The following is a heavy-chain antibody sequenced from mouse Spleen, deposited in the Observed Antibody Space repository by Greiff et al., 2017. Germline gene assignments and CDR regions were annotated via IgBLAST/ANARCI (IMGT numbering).Heavy chain of an antibody. D-gene: IGHD2-1*01. CDR1: GYTFTDYY. CDR3: ARRGYYGNPYYAMDY. V-gene: IGHV1-19*01. CDR2: INPYNGGT. Sequence: VQLQQSGPVLVKPGASVKMSCKASGYTFTDYYMNWVKQSHGKSLEWIGVINPYNGGTSYNQKFKGKATLTVDKSSSTAYMELNSLTSEDSAVYYCARRGYYGNPYYAMDYWGQGTSVTVSS. J-gene: IGHJ4*01.